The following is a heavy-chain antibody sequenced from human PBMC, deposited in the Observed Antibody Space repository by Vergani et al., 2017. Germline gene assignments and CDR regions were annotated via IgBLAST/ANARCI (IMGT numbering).Heavy chain of an antibody. CDR1: GYTFTSYY. CDR2: IIPILGIA. Sequence: QVPLVQSGAEVKKPGASVKVSCKASGYTFTSYYMHWVRQAPGQGLEWMGRIIPILGIANYAQKFQGRVTITADKSTSTAYLQWSRLKASDTGMYYCARHPNFEQLVPYYYYYMDVWGKGTTVTVSS. D-gene: IGHD6-6*01. V-gene: IGHV1-69*09. CDR3: ARHPNFEQLVPYYYYYMDV. J-gene: IGHJ6*03.